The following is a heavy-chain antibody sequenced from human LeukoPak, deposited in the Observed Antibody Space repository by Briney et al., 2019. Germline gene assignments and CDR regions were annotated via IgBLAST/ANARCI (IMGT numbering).Heavy chain of an antibody. J-gene: IGHJ6*02. V-gene: IGHV3-73*01. CDR1: GITFSGAT. Sequence: PGGSVRLSCAASGITFSGATMHWVRQASGKGLEWVAGIRSKANNYATAYGTSVTGRFTLSRDDSNNTAYLQMNSLKTEDTAVYYCIRGAASGSYYGLGVWGQGATVTVSS. CDR3: IRGAASGSYYGLGV. CDR2: IRSKANNYAT. D-gene: IGHD3-3*01.